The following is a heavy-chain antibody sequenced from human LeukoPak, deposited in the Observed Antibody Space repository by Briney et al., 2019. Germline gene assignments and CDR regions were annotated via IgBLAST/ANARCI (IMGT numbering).Heavy chain of an antibody. CDR2: INPNSGGT. CDR3: ARAGSLYCSGGSCYSLPGDY. D-gene: IGHD2-15*01. Sequence: ASVKVSCKASGYTFTGYYTHWVRQAPGQGLEWMGWINPNSGGTNYAQKFQGRVTMTRDTSISTAYMELSRLRSDDTAVYYCARAGSLYCSGGSCYSLPGDYWGQGTLVTVSS. V-gene: IGHV1-2*02. CDR1: GYTFTGYY. J-gene: IGHJ4*02.